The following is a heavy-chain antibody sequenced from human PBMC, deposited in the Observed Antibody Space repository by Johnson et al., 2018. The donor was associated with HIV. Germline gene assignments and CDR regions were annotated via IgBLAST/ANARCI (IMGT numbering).Heavy chain of an antibody. CDR3: ARDTGGYCSGNS. Sequence: VQLVESGGGLVQPGRSLRLSCAASGFTFDDYAMHWVRQAPGKGLEWVSGISWNSGSTYYADSVKGRFTISRDNSKNTLYLQMDSLRAEDTALYHCARDTGGYCSGNSWGQGTKVTVAS. CDR2: ISWNSGST. V-gene: IGHV3-9*01. D-gene: IGHD2-15*01. J-gene: IGHJ3*02. CDR1: GFTFDDYA.